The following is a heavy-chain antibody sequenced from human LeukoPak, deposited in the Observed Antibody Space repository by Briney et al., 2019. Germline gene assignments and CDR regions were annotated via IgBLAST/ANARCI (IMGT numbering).Heavy chain of an antibody. Sequence: GGSLRLSCTASGFTFGDYAMSWFRQAPGKGLEWVGFIRSKAYGGTTEYAASVKGRFTISRDDSKSIAYLQMNSLKTEDTAVYFCARDGAEGDNSAFDIWGQGTVVTVSS. V-gene: IGHV3-49*03. CDR3: ARDGAEGDNSAFDI. CDR1: GFTFGDYA. CDR2: IRSKAYGGTT. J-gene: IGHJ3*02. D-gene: IGHD3-22*01.